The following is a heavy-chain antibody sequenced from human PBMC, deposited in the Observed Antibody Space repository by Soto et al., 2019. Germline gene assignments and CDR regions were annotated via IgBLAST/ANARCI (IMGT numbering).Heavy chain of an antibody. CDR3: AKDWITGTTSMVRGVKKVYNWFDP. Sequence: PGGSLRLSCAASGFSFSDYVMHWVRQAPGKGLEWVAVISYDGSNKYYADSVKGRFTISRDNSKNTLYLQMNSLRAEDTAVYYCAKDWITGTTSMVRGVKKVYNWFDPWGQGTLVTVSS. CDR2: ISYDGSNK. J-gene: IGHJ5*02. D-gene: IGHD3-10*01. CDR1: GFSFSDYV. V-gene: IGHV3-30*18.